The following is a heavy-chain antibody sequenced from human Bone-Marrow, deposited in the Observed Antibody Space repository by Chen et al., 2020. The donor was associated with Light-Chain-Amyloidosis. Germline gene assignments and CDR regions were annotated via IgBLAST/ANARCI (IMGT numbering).Heavy chain of an antibody. CDR2: IYPDDSDA. V-gene: IGHV5-51*01. Sequence: EVQLEQAGPDGKKPGESLKSSCKGSGDTFPNYWIGWGRQMPGKGREWMGVIYPDDSDARYSPSFEGQVTISADKSITTAYLQWRSLKASDTAMYYCARRRDGYNFDYWGQGTLVTVSS. CDR1: GDTFPNYW. CDR3: ARRRDGYNFDY. D-gene: IGHD5-12*01. J-gene: IGHJ4*02.